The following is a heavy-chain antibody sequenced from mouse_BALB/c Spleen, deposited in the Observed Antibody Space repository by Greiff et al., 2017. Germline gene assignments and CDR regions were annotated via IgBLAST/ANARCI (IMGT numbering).Heavy chain of an antibody. Sequence: VQLKESGPGLVKPSQSLSLTCTVTGYSITSDYAWNWIRQFPGNKLEWMGYISYSGSTSYNPSLKSRISITRDTSKNQFFLQLNSVTTEDTATYYCAREDYDYLWFAYWGQGTLVTVSA. D-gene: IGHD2-4*01. CDR2: ISYSGST. CDR3: AREDYDYLWFAY. V-gene: IGHV3-2*02. CDR1: GYSITSDYA. J-gene: IGHJ3*01.